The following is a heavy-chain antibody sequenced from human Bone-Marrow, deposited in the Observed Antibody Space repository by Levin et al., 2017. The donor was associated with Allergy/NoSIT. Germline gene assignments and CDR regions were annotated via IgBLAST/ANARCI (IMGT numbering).Heavy chain of an antibody. V-gene: IGHV4-34*01. D-gene: IGHD2-2*01. Sequence: SQTLSLTCAVYGGSFSTYYWSWIRQPPGKGLEWIGQINHSGTTHYNPSLMGRVSISVDTSKNQFSLKLSSVTAADTAVYYCARGLKYLETKYYYYYYYMDVWGKGTTVTVSS. CDR2: INHSGTT. CDR1: GGSFSTYY. J-gene: IGHJ6*03. CDR3: ARGLKYLETKYYYYYYYMDV.